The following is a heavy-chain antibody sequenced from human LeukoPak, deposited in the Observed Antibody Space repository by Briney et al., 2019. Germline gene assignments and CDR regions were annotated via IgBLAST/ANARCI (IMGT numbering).Heavy chain of an antibody. CDR2: MYYSGST. CDR1: GGSISSYY. D-gene: IGHD2-15*01. Sequence: SETLSLTCTVSGGSISSYYWSWIRQPPGKGLEWIGSMYYSGSTNYKPSLKSRVTISVDTSKNQFSLKLSSVTAADTAVYYCARKGLVCSGGSCYPYFDYWGQGTLVTVSS. CDR3: ARKGLVCSGGSCYPYFDY. J-gene: IGHJ4*02. V-gene: IGHV4-59*08.